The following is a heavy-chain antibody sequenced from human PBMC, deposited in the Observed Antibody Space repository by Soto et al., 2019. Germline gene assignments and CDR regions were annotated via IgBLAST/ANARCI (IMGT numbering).Heavy chain of an antibody. J-gene: IGHJ5*01. CDR1: GFTFSSYG. CDR2: IWYDGRNE. V-gene: IGHV3-33*01. D-gene: IGHD2-21*02. Sequence: GGSLGLSCVASGFTFSSYGMHWVLQAPGKGLEWVAFIWYDGRNENYTDYVKGRFSISRDNSKNTLFLQMNSLRVDDTAVYYCARGTATDGLDSSGQGPLLTVSS. CDR3: ARGTATDGLDS.